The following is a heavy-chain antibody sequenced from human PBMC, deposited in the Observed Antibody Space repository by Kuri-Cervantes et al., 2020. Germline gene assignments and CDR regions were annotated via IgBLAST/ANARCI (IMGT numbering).Heavy chain of an antibody. Sequence: GGSLRLSCAASGFIFSSYSMNWVRQAPGKGLEWVAVISYDGSNKYYADSVKGRFTISRDNSKNTLYLQMNSLRAEDTTVYYCARDKVWFGELLDGAFDIWGQGTMVTVSS. CDR3: ARDKVWFGELLDGAFDI. CDR1: GFIFSSYS. CDR2: ISYDGSNK. V-gene: IGHV3-30*03. J-gene: IGHJ3*02. D-gene: IGHD3-10*01.